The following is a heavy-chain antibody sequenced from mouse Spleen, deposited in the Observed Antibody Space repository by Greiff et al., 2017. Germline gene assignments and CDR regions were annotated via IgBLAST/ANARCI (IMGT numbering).Heavy chain of an antibody. Sequence: VHVKQSGAELVKPGASVKLSCIVSGFNITDYYMHWVKQRTEQGLEWIGRIDPEDGETKYAPKFQGKATITADTSSNTAYLQLSSLTSEDTAVYYCAREEVTYYFDYWGQGTTLTVSS. CDR1: GFNITDYY. D-gene: IGHD2-2*01. V-gene: IGHV14-2*01. J-gene: IGHJ2*01. CDR2: IDPEDGET. CDR3: AREEVTYYFDY.